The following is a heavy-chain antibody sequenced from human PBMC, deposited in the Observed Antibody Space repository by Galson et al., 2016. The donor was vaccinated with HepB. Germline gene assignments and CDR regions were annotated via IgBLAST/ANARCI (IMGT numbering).Heavy chain of an antibody. CDR3: ARDPLYYYEYVWGTYRYDH. Sequence: SLRLSCAASGFSFGDYAMSWIRQAPGKGLEWVGFIRGKDYGGTTEYAASVKGRFTISRDDSKTIAYLQMNSLKTEDTAVYYCARDPLYYYEYVWGTYRYDHWGQGTLVTVSS. CDR1: GFSFGDYA. CDR2: IRGKDYGGTT. V-gene: IGHV3-49*03. D-gene: IGHD3-16*02. J-gene: IGHJ4*02.